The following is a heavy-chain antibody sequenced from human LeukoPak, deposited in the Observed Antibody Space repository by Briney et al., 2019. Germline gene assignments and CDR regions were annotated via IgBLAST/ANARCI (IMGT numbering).Heavy chain of an antibody. V-gene: IGHV5-51*01. CDR3: ARGTYYDFWSGYYGMLPYFDY. CDR1: GYSFTSYW. J-gene: IGHJ4*02. Sequence: PGESLKISCKGSGYSFTSYWIGWVRPMPGKGLEWMGIIYPGDSDTRYSPSFQGQVTISADKSISTAYLQWSSLKASDTAMYYCARGTYYDFWSGYYGMLPYFDYWGQGTLVTVSS. D-gene: IGHD3-3*01. CDR2: IYPGDSDT.